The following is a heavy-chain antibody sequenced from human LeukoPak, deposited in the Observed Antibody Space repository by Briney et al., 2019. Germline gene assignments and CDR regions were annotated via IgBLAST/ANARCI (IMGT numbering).Heavy chain of an antibody. Sequence: GGSLRLSCAASGFTFSSYAMSWVRPAPGKGLEWVSAISGSGGSTYCADSVKGRFTISRDNSKKTLYLQMNSLRAEDTAVYYCAKEQLAAGTTLFDYWGQGTLVTVSS. CDR2: ISGSGGST. CDR3: AKEQLAAGTTLFDY. V-gene: IGHV3-23*01. D-gene: IGHD6-13*01. J-gene: IGHJ4*02. CDR1: GFTFSSYA.